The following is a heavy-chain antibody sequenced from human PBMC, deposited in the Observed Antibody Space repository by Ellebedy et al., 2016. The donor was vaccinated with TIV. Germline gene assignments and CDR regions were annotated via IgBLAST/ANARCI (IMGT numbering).Heavy chain of an antibody. CDR3: ARGAEYSSLRGGYYFDY. Sequence: SQTLSLTXXISGDSVSSNSAAWNWIRQSPSRGLEWLGRTYYRSKWYNDYAVSVKSRITINPDTSKNQFSLQLNSVTPEDTAVYYCARGAEYSSLRGGYYFDYWGQGTLVTVSS. CDR1: GDSVSSNSAA. V-gene: IGHV6-1*01. CDR2: TYYRSKWYN. J-gene: IGHJ4*02. D-gene: IGHD6-6*01.